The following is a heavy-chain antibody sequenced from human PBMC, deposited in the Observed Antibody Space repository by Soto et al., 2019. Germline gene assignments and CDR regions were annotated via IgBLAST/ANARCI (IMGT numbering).Heavy chain of an antibody. Sequence: ASVKVSCKASGGTFSTFGISWVRQAPGQGREWMGGIIPFFGTARYSQKFEDRITITADESTNTVYMDLRSLTSEDTAIYYCAKSAPMDAGDKYYYDFWGQGXLVTVSS. CDR3: AKSAPMDAGDKYYYDF. V-gene: IGHV1-69*13. J-gene: IGHJ4*02. CDR2: IIPFFGTA. CDR1: GGTFSTFG. D-gene: IGHD4-17*01.